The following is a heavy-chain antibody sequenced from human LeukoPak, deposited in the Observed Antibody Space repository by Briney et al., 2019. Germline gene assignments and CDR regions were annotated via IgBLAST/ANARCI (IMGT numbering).Heavy chain of an antibody. Sequence: HGGSLRLSCVASGFTFSSHGMNWVRQAPGKGLERVSGIIPSGHTTYYADSVRGRFTISRDNSRNTVYLQMNSLRAEDTAVYYCAKQLIPRSRSYYYYYMDVWGKGTTVTVSS. V-gene: IGHV3-23*01. CDR1: GFTFSSHG. J-gene: IGHJ6*03. D-gene: IGHD5-18*01. CDR3: AKQLIPRSRSYYYYYMDV. CDR2: IIPSGHTT.